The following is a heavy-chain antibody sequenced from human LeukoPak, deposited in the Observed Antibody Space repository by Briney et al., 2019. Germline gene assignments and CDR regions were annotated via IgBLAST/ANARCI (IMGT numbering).Heavy chain of an antibody. CDR1: GYIFTGYY. CDR3: ARMDYYDSSGNPNWFDP. V-gene: IGHV1-2*02. D-gene: IGHD3-22*01. CDR2: INPNSGDT. Sequence: ASVTVSCKASGYIFTGYYMHWVRQAPGQGLEWMGWINPNSGDTNYAQKFQGRVTMTRDTSISTAYMELSRLRSDDTAVYYCARMDYYDSSGNPNWFDPWGQGTLVTVSS. J-gene: IGHJ5*02.